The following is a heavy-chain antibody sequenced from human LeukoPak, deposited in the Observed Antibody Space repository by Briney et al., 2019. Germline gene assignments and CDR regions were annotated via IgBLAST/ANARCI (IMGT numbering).Heavy chain of an antibody. J-gene: IGHJ5*02. CDR1: GGSISSGGYY. V-gene: IGHV4-31*03. CDR3: ASARLYYDRAWFDP. Sequence: SQTLSLTCTVSGGSISSGGYYWSWIRKHPGKGLEWIGYIYYSGSTYYNPSLKSRVTISVDTSKNQFSLKLSSVTAADTAVYYCASARLYYDRAWFDPWGQGTLVTVSS. D-gene: IGHD3-22*01. CDR2: IYYSGST.